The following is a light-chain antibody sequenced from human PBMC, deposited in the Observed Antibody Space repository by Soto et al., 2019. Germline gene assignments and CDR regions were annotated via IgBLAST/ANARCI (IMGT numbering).Light chain of an antibody. Sequence: DIVMTQSPLSLTVTPGEPASISCRSSRSLLKANGYTYFHWFLQKPGQSPQLLIYLGYNRAPGVPDRFSSAGSGTDFTLEIRRVEAEDVGVYYCMPTLESRTFGQGTKVEIK. CDR3: MPTLESRT. CDR2: LGY. V-gene: IGKV2-28*01. J-gene: IGKJ1*01. CDR1: RSLLKANGYTY.